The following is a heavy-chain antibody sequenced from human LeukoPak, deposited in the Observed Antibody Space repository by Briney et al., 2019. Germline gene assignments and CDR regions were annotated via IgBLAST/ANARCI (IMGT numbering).Heavy chain of an antibody. V-gene: IGHV1-18*01. CDR1: GYTFTSYG. J-gene: IGHJ6*02. CDR3: ARDEAHYCSSTSCYMGNYYYGMDV. Sequence: ASVKVSCKASGYTFTSYGISWVRQAPGQGLEWMGWISAYNGNTNYAQKLQGRVTMTTDTSTSTAYMELRSLRSDDTAVYYCARDEAHYCSSTSCYMGNYYYGMDVWGQGTTVTVSS. CDR2: ISAYNGNT. D-gene: IGHD2-2*02.